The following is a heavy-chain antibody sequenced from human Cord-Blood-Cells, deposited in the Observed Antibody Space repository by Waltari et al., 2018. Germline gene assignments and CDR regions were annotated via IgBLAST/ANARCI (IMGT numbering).Heavy chain of an antibody. CDR1: GGSISSSNW. CDR2: IYHSGST. Sequence: QVQLQESGPGLVKPSGTLSLTCAVSGGSISSSNWWSWVRQPPGKGREWIGGIYHSGSTNYTPSLKGRVTISVDKSKNQFSLKLGSVTAADTAVYYCARVPGPCGGDCYDAFDIWGQGTMVTVSS. V-gene: IGHV4-4*02. CDR3: ARVPGPCGGDCYDAFDI. D-gene: IGHD2-21*02. J-gene: IGHJ3*02.